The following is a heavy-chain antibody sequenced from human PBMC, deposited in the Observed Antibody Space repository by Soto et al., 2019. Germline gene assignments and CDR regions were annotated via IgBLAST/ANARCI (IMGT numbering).Heavy chain of an antibody. CDR3: SRDREDGSGTKYNWFDS. V-gene: IGHV1-69*13. D-gene: IGHD3-10*01. J-gene: IGHJ5*01. Sequence: SVKVSCKASGGTFGNLGISWLRQAPGQGLEWMGGTIPIFDTPHYAEKFRDRLTIAADATSTAYMELTSLSSEDAATYYCSRDREDGSGTKYNWFDSWGQGTLVTVSS. CDR1: GGTFGNLG. CDR2: TIPIFDTP.